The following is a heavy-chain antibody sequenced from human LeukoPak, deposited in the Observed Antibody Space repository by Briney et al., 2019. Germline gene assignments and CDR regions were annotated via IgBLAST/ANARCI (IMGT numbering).Heavy chain of an antibody. J-gene: IGHJ4*02. CDR3: AAFRGYSYGYEENY. D-gene: IGHD5-18*01. CDR1: GFSVSSNY. V-gene: IGHV3-53*05. CDR2: IYSGDRT. Sequence: GGSLRLSCAASGFSVSSNYMSWVRQAPGKGLEWVSVIYSGDRTYYADSVKGRFTISRDSSKNTLYLQMNSLRAEDTAVYYCAAFRGYSYGYEENYWVQGTLVTVSS.